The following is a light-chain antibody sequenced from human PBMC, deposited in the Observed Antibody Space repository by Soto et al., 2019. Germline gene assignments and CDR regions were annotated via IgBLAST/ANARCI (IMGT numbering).Light chain of an antibody. CDR3: QQYNSYSWT. CDR1: QSISNW. V-gene: IGKV1-5*03. CDR2: KAS. Sequence: DIQMTQSPSTLSASVGARVTITCRASQSISNWLAWYQQKPGKAPKLLIYKASSLESGVPSRFSGSGSGTEFTLTISSLQPDDFATYYCQQYNSYSWTFGQGTKVEIK. J-gene: IGKJ1*01.